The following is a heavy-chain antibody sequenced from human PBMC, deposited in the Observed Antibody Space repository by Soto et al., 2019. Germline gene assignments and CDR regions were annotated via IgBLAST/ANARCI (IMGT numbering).Heavy chain of an antibody. J-gene: IGHJ4*02. V-gene: IGHV3-23*01. CDR1: GFTFSSYA. CDR2: ISGSGGST. D-gene: IGHD6-13*01. Sequence: LRLSCAASGFTFSSYAMSWVRQAPGKGLEWVSAISGSGGSTYYADSVKGRFTISRDNSKNTLYLQMNSLRAEDTAVYYCAKDGFASSSWYEQVDYWGQGTLVTVSS. CDR3: AKDGFASSSWYEQVDY.